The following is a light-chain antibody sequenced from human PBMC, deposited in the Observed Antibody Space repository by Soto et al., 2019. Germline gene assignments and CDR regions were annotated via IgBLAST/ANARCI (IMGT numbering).Light chain of an antibody. CDR1: ISDVGGYNY. CDR3: GSYAVVNNYVA. CDR2: EVS. V-gene: IGLV2-8*01. J-gene: IGLJ2*01. Sequence: QSALTQPPSASGSPGQSVTISCTGTISDVGGYNYVSWYQQHPGKAPKLMIYEVSERPSGVPDRFSGSKSGNTASLTVSGLQAEDEADYYCGSYAVVNNYVAFGGGTKLTVL.